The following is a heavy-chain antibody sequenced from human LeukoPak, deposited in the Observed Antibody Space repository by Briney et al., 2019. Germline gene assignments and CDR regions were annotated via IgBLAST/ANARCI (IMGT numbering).Heavy chain of an antibody. Sequence: GRSLRLSCAASGFTFSSYAMHWVRQAPGKGLEWVAVISYDGSNKYYADSVKGRFTISRDNSKNTLYLQMNSLRAEDTAVYYCARESRIVVVTGGENWFDPWGQGALVTVSS. CDR1: GFTFSSYA. J-gene: IGHJ5*02. CDR3: ARESRIVVVTGGENWFDP. D-gene: IGHD2-21*02. V-gene: IGHV3-30*04. CDR2: ISYDGSNK.